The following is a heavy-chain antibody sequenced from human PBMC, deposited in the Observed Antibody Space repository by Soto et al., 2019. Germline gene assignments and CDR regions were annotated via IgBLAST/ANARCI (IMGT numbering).Heavy chain of an antibody. CDR3: ARSGYSYGPNPLLY. CDR1: GGSIHNNYYY. Sequence: PSETLSLTCTVSGGSIHNNYYYWGWVRQPPGKGLEWIASISYSGTTYYNPSLKSRVTISVDRSKNQFSLKLSSVTAADTAVYYCARSGYSYGPNPLLYWGQGTLVTVSS. CDR2: ISYSGTT. J-gene: IGHJ4*02. D-gene: IGHD5-18*01. V-gene: IGHV4-39*07.